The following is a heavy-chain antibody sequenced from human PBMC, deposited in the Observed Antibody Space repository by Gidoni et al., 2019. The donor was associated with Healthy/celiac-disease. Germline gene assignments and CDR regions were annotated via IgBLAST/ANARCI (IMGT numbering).Heavy chain of an antibody. V-gene: IGHV3-15*01. CDR3: TTVGTRGGLDV. Sequence: EVQLVESGGGLVKPGGSLRLSCAAPGFTFSNAWMSWVRQAPGKGLEWVGRIKSKTDGGTTDYAAPVKGRFPISRDDSKNTLYLQMNSLRTDDTAVYYCTTVGTRGGLDVWGQGTTVTVSS. CDR1: GFTFSNAW. D-gene: IGHD3-10*01. J-gene: IGHJ6*02. CDR2: IKSKTDGGTT.